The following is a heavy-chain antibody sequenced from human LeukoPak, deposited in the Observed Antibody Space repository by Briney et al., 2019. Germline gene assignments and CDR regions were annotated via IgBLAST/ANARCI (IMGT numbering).Heavy chain of an antibody. CDR1: GGTFSSYA. D-gene: IGHD1-26*01. CDR2: IIPIFGTA. Sequence: SVKVSCKASGGTFSSYAISWVRQAPGQGLEWMGGIIPIFGTANYAQKFQGRVTITADESTSTAYMELRSLRSDDTAVYYCARTLSFPYYYMDVWGKGTTVTVSS. J-gene: IGHJ6*03. CDR3: ARTLSFPYYYMDV. V-gene: IGHV1-69*01.